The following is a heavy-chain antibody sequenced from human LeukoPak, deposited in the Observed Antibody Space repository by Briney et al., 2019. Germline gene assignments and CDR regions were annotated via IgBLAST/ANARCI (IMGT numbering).Heavy chain of an antibody. Sequence: GESLKISCKGSGNSFTSYSIAWVRQMGGKGLEWMGIIYPGDSDTRYSPSFQGQVTISADKSISTAYLKWSSLKASDTAMYYCARRPPGSGTLEYYFDYWGQGTLVTVSS. CDR3: ARRPPGSGTLEYYFDY. CDR2: IYPGDSDT. V-gene: IGHV5-51*01. D-gene: IGHD1-26*01. CDR1: GNSFTSYS. J-gene: IGHJ4*02.